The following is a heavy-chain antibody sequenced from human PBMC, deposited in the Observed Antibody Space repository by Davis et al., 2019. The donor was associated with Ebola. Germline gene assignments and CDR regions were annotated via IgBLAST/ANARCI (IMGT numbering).Heavy chain of an antibody. CDR1: GFTVSSNY. CDR3: ARVVSGY. J-gene: IGHJ4*02. V-gene: IGHV3-53*01. D-gene: IGHD6-19*01. Sequence: GGSLRLSCAASGFTVSSNYMSWVRQAPGKGLEWVSVIYSDGSTYYVDSVKGRFIISRDNAKNSLYLQMNSLRDEDTAVYYCARVVSGYWGQGLLVTVSS. CDR2: IYSDGST.